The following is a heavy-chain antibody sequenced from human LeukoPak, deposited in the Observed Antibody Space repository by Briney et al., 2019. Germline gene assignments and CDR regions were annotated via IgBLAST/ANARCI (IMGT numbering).Heavy chain of an antibody. CDR3: AKGVAGTFDY. Sequence: PGGSLRLSCAASGFTFSSYAMSWVRQAPGKGPEWVSAISGSGGSTYYADSVKGRFTISGDNSKNTLYLQMNSLRAEDTAVYYCAKGVAGTFDYWGQGTLVTVSS. CDR1: GFTFSSYA. D-gene: IGHD6-19*01. J-gene: IGHJ4*02. CDR2: ISGSGGST. V-gene: IGHV3-23*01.